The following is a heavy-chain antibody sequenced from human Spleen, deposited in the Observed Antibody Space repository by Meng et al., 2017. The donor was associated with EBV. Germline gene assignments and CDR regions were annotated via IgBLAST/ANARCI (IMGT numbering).Heavy chain of an antibody. CDR2: IHHSGST. D-gene: IGHD4-17*01. Sequence: QVQRKEPGPGLAKPSGTLSLTCGVSGGSISSSKWWSWVRQPPGKGLEWIGEIHHSGSTNFNPSLKSRVTISVDKSKNQFSLKLSSVTAADTAVYYCATTYGDDSHYFDYWGQGTLVTVSS. J-gene: IGHJ4*02. V-gene: IGHV4-4*02. CDR1: GGSISSSKW. CDR3: ATTYGDDSHYFDY.